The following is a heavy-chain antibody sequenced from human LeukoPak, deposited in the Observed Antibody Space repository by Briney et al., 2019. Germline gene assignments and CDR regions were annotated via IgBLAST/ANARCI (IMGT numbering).Heavy chain of an antibody. Sequence: GGSLRLSCAASGFSFSNFGMAWVRQAPGKGLEWVSAITGTSDRTYYADSVKGRFTISRDNSKNTLYLQMNSLRAEDTAVYYCAKEKGRVTTVTTIDYWGQGTLVTVSS. CDR3: AKEKGRVTTVTTIDY. D-gene: IGHD4-17*01. V-gene: IGHV3-23*01. CDR1: GFSFSNFG. CDR2: ITGTSDRT. J-gene: IGHJ4*02.